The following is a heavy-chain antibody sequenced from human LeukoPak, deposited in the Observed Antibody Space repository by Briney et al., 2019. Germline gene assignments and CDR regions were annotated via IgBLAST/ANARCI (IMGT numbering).Heavy chain of an antibody. V-gene: IGHV3-53*01. CDR1: GFTVSSNY. Sequence: GGSLRLSCAASGFTVSSNYMSWVRQAPGKGLEWVSVIYSGGSTYYADSVKSRFTISRDNSKNTLCLQMNSLRAEDTAVYYCARTVTMEWYFDLWGRGTLVTVSS. D-gene: IGHD4-17*01. CDR2: IYSGGST. CDR3: ARTVTMEWYFDL. J-gene: IGHJ2*01.